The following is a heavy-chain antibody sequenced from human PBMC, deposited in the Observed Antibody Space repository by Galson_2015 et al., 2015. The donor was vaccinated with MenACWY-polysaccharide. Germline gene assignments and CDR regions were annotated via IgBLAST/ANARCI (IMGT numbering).Heavy chain of an antibody. D-gene: IGHD2-15*01. J-gene: IGHJ3*01. V-gene: IGHV3-33*08. CDR2: IQFDGSQK. Sequence: SLRLSCAASGLNFRSSCMHWVRQAPGKGLEWVAVIQFDGSQKHYIDSVKGRFTISRDNSKNTQYLEMNSLRAEDTALYYAAREGSRIVFHAFDVWGQGTMVTVSS. CDR3: AREGSRIVFHAFDV. CDR1: GLNFRSSC.